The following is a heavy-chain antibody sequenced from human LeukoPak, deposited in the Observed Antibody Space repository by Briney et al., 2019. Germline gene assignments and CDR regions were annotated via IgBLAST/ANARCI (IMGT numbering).Heavy chain of an antibody. CDR1: GGSISSSSYY. CDR3: ARVPGGALNWFDP. CDR2: IYYIGST. V-gene: IGHV4-39*01. Sequence: PSETLSLTCTVSGGSISSSSYYWGWIRQPPGKGLEWIGTIYYIGSTYYNPSLKSRLTISVYTSKNQFSLKLRSVTAADTSVYYCARVPGGALNWFDPWGQGTLVTVSS. D-gene: IGHD1-1*01. J-gene: IGHJ5*02.